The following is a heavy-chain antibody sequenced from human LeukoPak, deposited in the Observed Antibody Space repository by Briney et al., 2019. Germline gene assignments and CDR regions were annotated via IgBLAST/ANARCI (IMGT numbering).Heavy chain of an antibody. CDR2: ISSSSSTI. D-gene: IGHD3-10*01. CDR1: GFTFSNYH. V-gene: IGHV3-48*02. J-gene: IGHJ3*02. CDR3: ARDLWYYYGSDIDALDI. Sequence: GGALRLSCAASGFTFSNYHMNWVRQAPGKGLERVSYISSSSSTIYYADSVKGRFTISRDNAKNSLYLQVNSLRDEDTAVYYCARDLWYYYGSDIDALDIWGQGTMVTVSA.